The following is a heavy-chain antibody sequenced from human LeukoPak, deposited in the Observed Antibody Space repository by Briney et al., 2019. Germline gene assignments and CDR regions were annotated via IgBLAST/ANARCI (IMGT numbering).Heavy chain of an antibody. D-gene: IGHD5-18*01. CDR3: AMDTAMVRYGMDV. CDR2: IKQDGSEK. Sequence: GGSLRLSCAASGFTFSSYWMSWVRQAPGKGLEWVANIKQDGSEKYYVDSVKGRFTISRDNAKNSLYLQMNSLRAEDTAVYYCAMDTAMVRYGMDVWGQGTTVTVSS. J-gene: IGHJ6*02. CDR1: GFTFSSYW. V-gene: IGHV3-7*04.